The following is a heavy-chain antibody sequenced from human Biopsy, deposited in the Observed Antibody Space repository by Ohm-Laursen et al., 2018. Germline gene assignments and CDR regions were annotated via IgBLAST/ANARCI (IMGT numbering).Heavy chain of an antibody. V-gene: IGHV4-34*01. CDR3: AGDSRGGHLNTTLITGKNLDS. D-gene: IGHD3-16*01. CDR2: INHSGRT. CDR1: GESFNGYY. J-gene: IGHJ4*02. Sequence: SQTLSLTCAVYGESFNGYYWSWIRQTPGKGLEWIGEINHSGRTNYNPSVKSRVTISVDTSKNQFSLKLNSVTAAGTAVYFCAGDSRGGHLNTTLITGKNLDSWGQGILVTVSS.